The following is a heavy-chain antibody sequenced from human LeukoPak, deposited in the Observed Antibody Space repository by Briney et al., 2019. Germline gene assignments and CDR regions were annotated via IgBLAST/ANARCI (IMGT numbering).Heavy chain of an antibody. CDR3: ARGSTPPRYSSSPTGFDYWAKRSATRYSSSPTGFDY. CDR1: GGSFSGYY. CDR2: INHSGST. D-gene: IGHD6-13*01. V-gene: IGHV4-34*01. Sequence: DPSETLSLTCAVYGGSFSGYYWSWIRQPPGKGLEWIGEINHSGSTNYNPSLKSRVTISVDTSKNQFSLKLSSVTAADTAVYYCARGSTPPRYSSSPTGFDYWAKRSATRYSSSPTGFDYWGQGTLVTVSS. J-gene: IGHJ4*02.